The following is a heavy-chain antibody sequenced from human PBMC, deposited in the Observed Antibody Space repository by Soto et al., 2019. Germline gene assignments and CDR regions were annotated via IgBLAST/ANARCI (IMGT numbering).Heavy chain of an antibody. CDR2: IDPSDSYT. CDR3: ARQGVDTAMVTYYYYGMDV. J-gene: IGHJ6*02. Sequence: LKVSCKGSGYSFTSYWINWVRQMPGNCLELMGRIDPSDSYTNYSPSFQGHVTISADKSISTAYLQWSSLKASDTAMYYCARQGVDTAMVTYYYYGMDVWGQGTTVTVSS. V-gene: IGHV5-10-1*01. CDR1: GYSFTSYW. D-gene: IGHD5-18*01.